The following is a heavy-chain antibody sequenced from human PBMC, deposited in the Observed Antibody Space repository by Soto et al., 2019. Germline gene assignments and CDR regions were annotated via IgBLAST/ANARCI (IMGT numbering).Heavy chain of an antibody. Sequence: SETLSLTCAVYGGSFSCYYWSWIRQPPGKGLEWIGEINHSGSTNYNPSLKSRVTISVDTSKNQFSLKLSSVTAADTAVYYCARGKLSDYVWGSYRYHFDYWGQGTVVTVS. CDR3: ARGKLSDYVWGSYRYHFDY. J-gene: IGHJ4*02. V-gene: IGHV4-34*01. CDR2: INHSGST. D-gene: IGHD3-16*02. CDR1: GGSFSCYY.